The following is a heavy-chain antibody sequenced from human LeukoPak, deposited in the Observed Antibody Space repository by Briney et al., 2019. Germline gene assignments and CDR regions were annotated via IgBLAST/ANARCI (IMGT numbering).Heavy chain of an antibody. V-gene: IGHV3-66*02. CDR1: GFTVTSNY. D-gene: IGHD6-13*01. CDR3: AKDFDRGSSSWQDLDY. Sequence: GGSLRLSCAASGFTVTSNYMSWVRQAPGKGLEWVSVIYSGGSTYYADSVKGRFTISRDNSKNTLYLQMNSLRAEDTAVYYCAKDFDRGSSSWQDLDYWGQGTLVTVSS. J-gene: IGHJ4*02. CDR2: IYSGGST.